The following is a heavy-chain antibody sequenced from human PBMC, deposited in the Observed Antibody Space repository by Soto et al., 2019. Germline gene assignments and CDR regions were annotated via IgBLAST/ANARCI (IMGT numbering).Heavy chain of an antibody. Sequence: EVQLVQSGAEVKKPGESLRISCQGGGYSFTNYWITWVRQLPGKGLEWMGRIDPSDSYTTYSPSFQGHVTFSADKSITTAYLHWSSLEASDTAIYYCARLLTHPDDYFDLWGQGTLVTVSS. CDR1: GYSFTNYW. CDR3: ARLLTHPDDYFDL. V-gene: IGHV5-10-1*01. CDR2: IDPSDSYT. D-gene: IGHD3-3*01. J-gene: IGHJ4*02.